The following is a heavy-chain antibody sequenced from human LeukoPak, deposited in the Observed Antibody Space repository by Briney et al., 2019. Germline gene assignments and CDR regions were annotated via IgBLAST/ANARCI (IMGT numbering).Heavy chain of an antibody. CDR1: GFTFSSYG. V-gene: IGHV3-33*01. CDR2: IWYDGSNK. D-gene: IGHD3-16*01. Sequence: PGRSLRLSCAASGFTFSSYGMHWVRQAPGKGLEWVAVIWYDGSNKYYADSVKGRFTISRDNSKNTLYLQMNSLRAEDTAVYYCARESWGRIDYWGQGTLVTVSS. J-gene: IGHJ4*02. CDR3: ARESWGRIDY.